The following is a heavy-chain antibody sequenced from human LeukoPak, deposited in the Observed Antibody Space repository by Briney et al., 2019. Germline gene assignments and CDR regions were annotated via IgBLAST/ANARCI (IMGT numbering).Heavy chain of an antibody. CDR2: IYTGGST. Sequence: SETLSLTCTVSGGSISSGSYYWSWIRQPAGKGLEWIGRIYTGGSTNYNPSLKSRVTISVDTSKNQFSLKLSSVTAADTAVYYCARLGIASLFDPWGQGTLVTVSS. J-gene: IGHJ5*02. D-gene: IGHD6-13*01. CDR3: ARLGIASLFDP. V-gene: IGHV4-61*02. CDR1: GGSISSGSYY.